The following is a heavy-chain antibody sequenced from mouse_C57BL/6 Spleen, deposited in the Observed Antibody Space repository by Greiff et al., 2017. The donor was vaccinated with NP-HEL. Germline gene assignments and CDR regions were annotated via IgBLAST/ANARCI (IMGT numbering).Heavy chain of an antibody. V-gene: IGHV1-7*01. J-gene: IGHJ2*01. CDR2: INPSSGYT. CDR3: AKEGELGRVLFDY. CDR1: GYTFTSYW. D-gene: IGHD4-1*01. Sequence: QVQLQQSGAELAKPGASVKLSCKASGYTFTSYWMHWVKQRPGQGLEWIGYINPSSGYTKYNQKFKDKATLTADKSSSTAYMQLSSLTYEDSAVYDCAKEGELGRVLFDYWGQGTTLTVSS.